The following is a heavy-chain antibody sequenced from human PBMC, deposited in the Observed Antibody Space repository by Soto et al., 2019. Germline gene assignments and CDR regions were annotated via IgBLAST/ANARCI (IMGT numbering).Heavy chain of an antibody. D-gene: IGHD6-13*01. CDR1: GYTFTSYY. V-gene: IGHV1-46*01. J-gene: IGHJ6*02. CDR2: INPNCVYT. Sequence: QVQLVQSGAEVKKPGASVKVSCKASGYTFTSYYMHWVRQAPGQGLEWKGVINPNCVYTNYAQKIHVRVTMTRDTSTTTVYMELSSLRSEDTAVYYCAIAAAPGNGRRMDVWGQGTTVIVSS. CDR3: AIAAAPGNGRRMDV.